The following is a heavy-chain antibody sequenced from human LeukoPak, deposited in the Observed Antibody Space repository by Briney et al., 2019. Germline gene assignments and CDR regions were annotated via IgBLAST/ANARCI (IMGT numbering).Heavy chain of an antibody. V-gene: IGHV4-59*12. CDR1: GGSISSYY. CDR2: IYYSGST. CDR3: AREVDYGSGSYSLFDY. D-gene: IGHD3-10*01. Sequence: SETLSLTCTVSGGSISSYYWSWIRQPPGKGLEWIGYIYYSGSTNYNPSLKSRVTISVDTSKNQFSLKLSSVTAADTAVYYCAREVDYGSGSYSLFDYWGQGTLVTVSS. J-gene: IGHJ4*02.